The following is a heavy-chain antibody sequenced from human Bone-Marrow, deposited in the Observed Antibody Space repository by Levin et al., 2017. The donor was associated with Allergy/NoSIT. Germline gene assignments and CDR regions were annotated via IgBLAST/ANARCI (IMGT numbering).Heavy chain of an antibody. Sequence: LSLTCAASGFTYSFSWMSWVRQAPGKGLEWVANIKEDGSEKYYVDSVKGRFSISRDNGKNSLNLHMNKLRAEDTAVYYCTRQNGSGSSRPFDYWGQGTLVTVSS. CDR2: IKEDGSEK. D-gene: IGHD3-10*01. CDR1: GFTYSFSW. J-gene: IGHJ4*02. CDR3: TRQNGSGSSRPFDY. V-gene: IGHV3-7*01.